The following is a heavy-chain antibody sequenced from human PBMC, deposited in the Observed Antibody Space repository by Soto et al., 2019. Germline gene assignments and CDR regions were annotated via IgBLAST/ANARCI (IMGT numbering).Heavy chain of an antibody. CDR2: FGSAGDI. D-gene: IGHD3-3*01. J-gene: IGHJ6*02. CDR3: ARGSDYDFRNGNYFYYYGMEV. CDR1: GFTFSRYD. V-gene: IGHV3-13*01. Sequence: EGQLMESGGGLVQPGGSLRLSCVASGFTFSRYDMYWVRGSGKGLEWVSTFGSAGDIYYADSVKGRFIISRENAKNSLYLQMNNLGAGDTAEYYCARGSDYDFRNGNYFYYYGMEVWGQGTTVAVSS.